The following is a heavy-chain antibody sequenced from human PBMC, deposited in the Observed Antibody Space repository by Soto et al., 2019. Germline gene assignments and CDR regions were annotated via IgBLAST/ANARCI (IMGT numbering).Heavy chain of an antibody. CDR2: INHSGST. Sequence: SETLSLSCAYYGGTFTGYYGSWIRQPPGKGLEWIGEINHSGSTNYNPSLKSRVTISVDTSKNQFSLKLSSVTAADTAVYYCARRGVMTTVTKFDYWGQGTLVT. V-gene: IGHV4-34*01. D-gene: IGHD4-17*01. J-gene: IGHJ4*02. CDR3: ARRGVMTTVTKFDY. CDR1: GGTFTGYY.